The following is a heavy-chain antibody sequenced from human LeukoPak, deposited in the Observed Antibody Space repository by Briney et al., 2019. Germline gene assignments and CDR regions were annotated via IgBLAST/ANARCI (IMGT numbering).Heavy chain of an antibody. V-gene: IGHV3-30-3*01. J-gene: IGHJ4*02. Sequence: PGGSLRLSCAASGFTFSSYAIFWVRQAPGKGLEWVAIISYDGSNKYYADSVKGRFTISRDNSKNTLYLQMNSLRAEDTAVYYCAKANAVTEFDYWGQGTLVTVSS. CDR2: ISYDGSNK. CDR1: GFTFSSYA. D-gene: IGHD2-21*02. CDR3: AKANAVTEFDY.